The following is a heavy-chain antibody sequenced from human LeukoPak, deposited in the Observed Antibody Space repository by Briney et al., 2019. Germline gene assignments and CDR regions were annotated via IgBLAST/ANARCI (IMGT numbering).Heavy chain of an antibody. CDR2: IYHSGST. Sequence: SETLSLTCTVSGGSISSGGYYWSWIRQPPGKGLEWIGYIYHSGSTYYNPSLKSRVTISVDRSKNQFSLKLSSVTAADTAVYYCARESTRAPAQLGIPERWAFDIWGQGTMVTVSS. J-gene: IGHJ3*02. CDR1: GGSISSGGYY. D-gene: IGHD7-27*01. V-gene: IGHV4-30-2*01. CDR3: ARESTRAPAQLGIPERWAFDI.